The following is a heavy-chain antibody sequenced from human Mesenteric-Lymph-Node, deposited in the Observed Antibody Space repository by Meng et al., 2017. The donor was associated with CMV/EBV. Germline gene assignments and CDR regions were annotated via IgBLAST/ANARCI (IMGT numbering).Heavy chain of an antibody. V-gene: IGHV1-2*02. CDR2: INPTFGGV. CDR3: ARDYYESSGYNWRGAFDV. Sequence: ASVKVSCKASGYSFTGYYIHWVRQAPGQGLEWMGWINPTFGGVDYAQKFQGRVTMTRDTSNNTVYMELRRLRSDDTAIYYCARDYYESSGYNWRGAFDVWGQGTMVTVSS. D-gene: IGHD3-22*01. CDR1: GYSFTGYY. J-gene: IGHJ3*01.